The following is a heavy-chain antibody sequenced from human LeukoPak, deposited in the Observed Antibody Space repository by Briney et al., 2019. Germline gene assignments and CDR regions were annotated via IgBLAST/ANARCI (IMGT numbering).Heavy chain of an antibody. D-gene: IGHD1-26*01. Sequence: AGGSLRLSCAASGFTFSSYSMNWVRQAPGKGLEWVSYISSSSSTIYYADSVKGRFTISRDNAKNSLYLQMNSLRAEDTAVYYCARDISGSYRYYFDYWGQGTLVTVSS. CDR1: GFTFSSYS. J-gene: IGHJ4*02. V-gene: IGHV3-48*01. CDR2: ISSSSSTI. CDR3: ARDISGSYRYYFDY.